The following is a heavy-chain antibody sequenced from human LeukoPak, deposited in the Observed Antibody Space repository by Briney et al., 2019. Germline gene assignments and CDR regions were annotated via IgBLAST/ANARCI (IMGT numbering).Heavy chain of an antibody. V-gene: IGHV3-73*01. J-gene: IGHJ2*01. Sequence: GGSLRLSCAASGFTFSGSAIHWVRQASGKGLEWVGRIRGKGYSDPPAYAASVRGRFTISRDDSKSTAYLQMNSLKAEDTAVYYCARGQNYGDYGYFDLWGRGTLVTVSS. D-gene: IGHD4-17*01. CDR2: IRGKGYSDPP. CDR3: ARGQNYGDYGYFDL. CDR1: GFTFSGSA.